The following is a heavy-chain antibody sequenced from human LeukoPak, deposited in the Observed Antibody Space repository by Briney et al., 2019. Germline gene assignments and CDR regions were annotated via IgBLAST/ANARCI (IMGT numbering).Heavy chain of an antibody. J-gene: IGHJ4*02. CDR2: RSYDGSNK. CDR1: GFSLSNYN. Sequence: GGSLRLSCAASGFSLSNYNMHSVRQAPRKGLEWVAVRSYDGSNKYYADSVKGRFTISRDNSENTLYLQLNSLRAEDTAIYYCARHTSGSFDYWGQGTLVTVSS. CDR3: ARHTSGSFDY. D-gene: IGHD3-10*01. V-gene: IGHV3-30*12.